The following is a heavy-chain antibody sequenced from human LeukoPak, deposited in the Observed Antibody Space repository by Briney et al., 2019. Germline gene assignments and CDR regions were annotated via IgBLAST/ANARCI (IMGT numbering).Heavy chain of an antibody. D-gene: IGHD6-13*01. V-gene: IGHV3-23*01. CDR2: ISGSGDGT. J-gene: IGHJ4*02. CDR1: GFTFSSYA. Sequence: GGSLRLSCAASGFTFSSYAMNWVRQAPGKVLKWVSGISGSGDGTYYADSVKGRFTISRDNSKNTLYLQMNSLRAEDTAVYYCAREESIAAAGSFDYWGQGTLVTVSS. CDR3: AREESIAAAGSFDY.